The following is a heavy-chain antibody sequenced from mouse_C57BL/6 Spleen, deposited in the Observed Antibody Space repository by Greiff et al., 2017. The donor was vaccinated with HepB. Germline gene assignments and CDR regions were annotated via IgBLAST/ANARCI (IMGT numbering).Heavy chain of an antibody. V-gene: IGHV1-59*01. Sequence: QVQLQQPGAELVRPGTSVKLSCKASGYTFTSYWMHWVKQRPGQGLEWIGVIDPSDSYTNYNQKFKGKATLTVDTSSSTAYMQLSSLTSEDSAVYYCARKGKLSYYAMDYWGQGTSVTVSS. J-gene: IGHJ4*01. CDR3: ARKGKLSYYAMDY. CDR2: IDPSDSYT. CDR1: GYTFTSYW.